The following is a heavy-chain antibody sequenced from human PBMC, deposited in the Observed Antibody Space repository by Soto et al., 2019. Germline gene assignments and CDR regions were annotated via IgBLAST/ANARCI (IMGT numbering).Heavy chain of an antibody. J-gene: IGHJ5*02. CDR1: GFTFSSYG. CDR2: ISYDGSNK. Sequence: GGSLRLSCAASGFTFSSYGMDWVRQAPGKGLEWVAVISYDGSNKYYADSVKGRFTISRDNSKDTLYLQMNSLRAEDTAVYYCAKSYYGSATFDPWGQGTLVTVSS. V-gene: IGHV3-30*18. CDR3: AKSYYGSATFDP. D-gene: IGHD3-10*01.